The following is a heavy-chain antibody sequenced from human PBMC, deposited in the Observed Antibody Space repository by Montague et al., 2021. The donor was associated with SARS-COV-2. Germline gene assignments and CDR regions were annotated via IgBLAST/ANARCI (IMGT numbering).Heavy chain of an antibody. CDR1: GVSITSTNW. V-gene: IGHV4-4*02. CDR2: IAYGGID. J-gene: IGHJ4*02. D-gene: IGHD2/OR15-2a*01. CDR3: AGKVLTVSADY. Sequence: SETLSLTCAVSGVSITSTNWCSLGSQPPGEGLEWMGEIAYGGIDTYYKSLKSRAIISMDRSRNLFSLKMSSVTAADTAIYYCAGKVLTVSADYWGQGTLVTVS.